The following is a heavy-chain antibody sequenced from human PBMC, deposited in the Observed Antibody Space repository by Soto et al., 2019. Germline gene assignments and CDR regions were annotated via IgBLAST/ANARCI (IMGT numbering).Heavy chain of an antibody. CDR3: ARPRPNYYDSSGNSPYYFDY. V-gene: IGHV5-51*01. CDR1: GYIFTSYW. Sequence: PGESLKISCNGSGYIFTSYWIGWVRQMPGKGLEWMGIIYPGDSDTRYSPSFQGQVTISADKSISTAYLQWSSLKASDTAMYYCARPRPNYYDSSGNSPYYFDYWGQGTLVTVSS. CDR2: IYPGDSDT. J-gene: IGHJ4*02. D-gene: IGHD3-22*01.